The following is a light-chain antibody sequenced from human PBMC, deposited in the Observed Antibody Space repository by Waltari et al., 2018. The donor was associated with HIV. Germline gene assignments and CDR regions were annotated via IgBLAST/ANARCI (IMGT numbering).Light chain of an antibody. CDR2: EVS. V-gene: IGLV2-14*01. Sequence: QSALTQPASVSGSPGQSITLSSPGTSIAVAGYTFVTWYQQYPGKAPKVIIFEVSNRPSGVSTRFSGSKSGNTASLTISGLQAEDEADYYCSSFTSRSTPYVFGTGTKVTVL. J-gene: IGLJ1*01. CDR3: SSFTSRSTPYV. CDR1: SIAVAGYTF.